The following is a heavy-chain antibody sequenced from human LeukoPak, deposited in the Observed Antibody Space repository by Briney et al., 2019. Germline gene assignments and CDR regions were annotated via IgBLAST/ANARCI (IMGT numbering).Heavy chain of an antibody. V-gene: IGHV4-59*01. J-gene: IGHJ6*03. CDR2: IYYSGST. CDR1: GGSISSYY. D-gene: IGHD6-13*01. Sequence: SSETLSLTCTVSGGSISSYYWSWIRQPPGKGLEWIGYIYYSGSTNYNPSLKSRVTISVDTSKNQFSLKLSSVTAADTAVYYCARRYSSSWYCMDVWGKGTTVTISS. CDR3: ARRYSSSWYCMDV.